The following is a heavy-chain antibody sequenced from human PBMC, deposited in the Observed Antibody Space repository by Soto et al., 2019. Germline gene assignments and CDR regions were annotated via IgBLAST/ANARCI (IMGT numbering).Heavy chain of an antibody. CDR1: GYTFTSYY. CDR3: ASDTNAYYYYGMDV. V-gene: IGHV1-46*01. J-gene: IGHJ6*02. CDR2: INPSGGST. Sequence: AASVKVSCKASGYTFTSYYMHWVRQAPGQGLEWMGIINPSGGSTSYAQKFQGRVTVTRDTSTSTVYMELSSLRSEGTAVYYCASDTNAYYYYGMDVWGQGTTVTVSS.